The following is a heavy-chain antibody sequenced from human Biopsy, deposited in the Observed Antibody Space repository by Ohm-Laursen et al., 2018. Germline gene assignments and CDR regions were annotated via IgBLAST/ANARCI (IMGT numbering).Heavy chain of an antibody. CDR3: ARLGNFWNAEDGLDL. D-gene: IGHD3-3*01. CDR2: IYFTGRT. J-gene: IGHJ3*01. V-gene: IGHV4-59*12. Sequence: SQTLSLTCTVSGGPIDSYYWSWIRQPPGKALEWIGYIYFTGRTSYNPSLKSRVTMSVNTSKKQFSLRLSSVTAADTAVYSCARLGNFWNAEDGLDLWGLGTMVTVSS. CDR1: GGPIDSYY.